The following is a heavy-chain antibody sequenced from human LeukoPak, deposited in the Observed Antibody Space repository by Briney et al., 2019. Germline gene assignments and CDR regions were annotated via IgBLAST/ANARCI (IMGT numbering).Heavy chain of an antibody. CDR3: ARDSMSGVAVTGLVSYYYYYGMDV. D-gene: IGHD6-19*01. V-gene: IGHV1-18*01. CDR1: GYTFTSYG. Sequence: ASVKVSCKASGYTFTSYGISWVRQAPGQGLEWMGWISAYNGNTNYAQKLQGRVTMTTDTSTSTAYMELRSLRSDDTAAYYCARDSMSGVAVTGLVSYYYYYGMDVWGQGTADTVS. CDR2: ISAYNGNT. J-gene: IGHJ6*02.